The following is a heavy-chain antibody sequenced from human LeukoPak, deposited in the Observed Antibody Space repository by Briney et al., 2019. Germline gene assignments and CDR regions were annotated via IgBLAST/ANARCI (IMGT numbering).Heavy chain of an antibody. J-gene: IGHJ4*02. Sequence: GGSLRLSCAAPGFLFSRYWMSWVRQAPGKGLEWVANIKEDGSEKYYVESMKGRFTISRDNVKNSLYLQINSLRAEDTAVYYCARDSFETDIDYWGQGTLVTVSS. D-gene: IGHD1-14*01. CDR1: GFLFSRYW. V-gene: IGHV3-7*01. CDR3: ARDSFETDIDY. CDR2: IKEDGSEK.